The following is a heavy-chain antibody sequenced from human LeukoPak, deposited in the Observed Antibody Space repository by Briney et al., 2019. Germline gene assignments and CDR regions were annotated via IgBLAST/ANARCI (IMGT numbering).Heavy chain of an antibody. CDR3: ARAAAVTNSWYYFDY. CDR1: GDSVSSGDHH. V-gene: IGHV4-30-4*01. J-gene: IGHJ4*02. CDR2: IRYGGST. D-gene: IGHD6-13*01. Sequence: SQTLSLTCTVSGDSVSSGDHHWNWIRQPPGKGLEWIGYIRYGGSTYYNPSLKSRIIISVDMSKNQFSLSLNSLSAADSAVYFCARAAAVTNSWYYFDYWGQGTLVTVSS.